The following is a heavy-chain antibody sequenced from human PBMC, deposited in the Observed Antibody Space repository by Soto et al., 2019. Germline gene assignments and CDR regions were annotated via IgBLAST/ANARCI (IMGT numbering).Heavy chain of an antibody. CDR3: ANIARSDRALDT. CDR2: IKPDGSEK. D-gene: IGHD6-13*01. V-gene: IGHV3-7*01. J-gene: IGHJ3*02. Sequence: EVQLVESGGDLVHPGGSLRLSCAASGFTFSSYWMSWVREAPGKGLEWVANIKPDGSEKIYVDSVKGRFTISRDNAKNSLYLKMKRLRAEDTAVYYSANIARSDRALDTWGQGTMVTVSS. CDR1: GFTFSSYW.